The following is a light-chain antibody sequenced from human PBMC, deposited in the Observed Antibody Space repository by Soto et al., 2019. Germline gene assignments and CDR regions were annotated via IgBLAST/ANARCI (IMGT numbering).Light chain of an antibody. CDR1: QSVSSK. CDR3: QQYDDWPPQLT. J-gene: IGKJ4*01. V-gene: IGKV3-15*01. CDR2: GAS. Sequence: EIVMTQSPATLSVSVGERATLSCRASQSVSSKLAWYQQKLGQAPRLLIYGASTRATGIPARFSGSGSGTEFTLTISSLQSEDFAVYYCQQYDDWPPQLTFGGETKVEIK.